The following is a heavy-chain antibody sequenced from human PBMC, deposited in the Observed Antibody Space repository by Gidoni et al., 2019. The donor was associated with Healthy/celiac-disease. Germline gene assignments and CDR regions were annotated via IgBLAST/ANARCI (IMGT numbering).Heavy chain of an antibody. CDR2: IYWDDDK. Sequence: QITLKESGPTLVKPTQTLTLTCTFSGFSLSTSGVGVGWIRQPPGKALEWLALIYWDDDKRYSPSLKSRLTITKDTSKKQVVLTMTNMDPVDTATYYCAHRRVDTAMVMADYWGQGTLVTVSS. J-gene: IGHJ4*02. V-gene: IGHV2-5*02. CDR1: GFSLSTSGVG. D-gene: IGHD5-18*01. CDR3: AHRRVDTAMVMADY.